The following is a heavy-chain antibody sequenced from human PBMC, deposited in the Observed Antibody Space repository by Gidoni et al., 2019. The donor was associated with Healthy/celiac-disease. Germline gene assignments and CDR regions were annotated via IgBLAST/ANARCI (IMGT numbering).Heavy chain of an antibody. V-gene: IGHV1-3*01. CDR1: GYTFTSYA. J-gene: IGHJ4*02. CDR3: ARVGDGYNLGDFDY. Sequence: QVQLVQSGAEVKKPGASVKVSCKASGYTFTSYAMLWVRQAPGQRLEWMGWINAGNGNTKYSQKFQGRVTITRDTSASTAYMELSSLRSEDTAVYYCARVGDGYNLGDFDYWGQGTLVTVSS. CDR2: INAGNGNT. D-gene: IGHD3-16*01.